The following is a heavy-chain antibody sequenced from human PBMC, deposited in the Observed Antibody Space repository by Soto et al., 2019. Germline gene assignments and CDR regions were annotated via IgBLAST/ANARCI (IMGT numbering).Heavy chain of an antibody. J-gene: IGHJ4*02. CDR2: INSDGSIT. V-gene: IGHV3-74*01. Sequence: EVQLVESGGGLVQPGGSLRLSCAASGFTFSTFWIHWVRQAPGKGLVWVSRINSDGSITNYADSVKGRVTISRDNAKNTLYLQLNSLRPEDTAVYYCARDFEYWGQGTLVTVSS. CDR1: GFTFSTFW. CDR3: ARDFEY.